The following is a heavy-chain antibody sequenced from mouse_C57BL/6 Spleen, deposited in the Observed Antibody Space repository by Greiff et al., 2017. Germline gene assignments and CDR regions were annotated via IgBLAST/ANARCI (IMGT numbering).Heavy chain of an antibody. CDR3: ARPHYDYDWFAY. D-gene: IGHD2-4*01. Sequence: EVQRVESGGDLVKPGGSLKLSCAASGFTFSSYGMSWVRQTPDKRLEWVATISSGGSYTYYPDSVKGRFTISRDNAKNTLYLQMSSLKSEDTAMYYCARPHYDYDWFAYWGQGTLVTVSA. CDR2: ISSGGSYT. J-gene: IGHJ3*01. CDR1: GFTFSSYG. V-gene: IGHV5-6*01.